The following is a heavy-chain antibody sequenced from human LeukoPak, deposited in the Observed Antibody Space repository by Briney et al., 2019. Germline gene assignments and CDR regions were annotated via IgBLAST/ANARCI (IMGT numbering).Heavy chain of an antibody. D-gene: IGHD3-10*01. CDR1: GGSFSSYY. CDR2: INYSGST. V-gene: IGHV4-34*01. Sequence: SETLSLTCAVSGGSFSSYYWSWIRQPPGKGLEWIGDINYSGSTNYNPSLKSRVTISVDTSKNQFSLKLTSVTAADTAVYYCARGLIDGFGESYNWFDPWGQGSLVTVSS. J-gene: IGHJ5*02. CDR3: ARGLIDGFGESYNWFDP.